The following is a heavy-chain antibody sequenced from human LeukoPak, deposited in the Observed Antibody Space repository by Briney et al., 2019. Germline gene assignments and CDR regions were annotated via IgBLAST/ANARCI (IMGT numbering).Heavy chain of an antibody. V-gene: IGHV4-61*02. Sequence: PSQTLSLTCTVSGGSISSGSYYWSWIRQPAGKGLEWIGRIYTSGSTNYNPSLESRVTISVDTSKNQFSLKLSSVTAADTAVYYCASGAGDSSGYYYGSRFDIWGQGTMVTVSS. CDR2: IYTSGST. CDR3: ASGAGDSSGYYYGSRFDI. J-gene: IGHJ3*02. CDR1: GGSISSGSYY. D-gene: IGHD3-22*01.